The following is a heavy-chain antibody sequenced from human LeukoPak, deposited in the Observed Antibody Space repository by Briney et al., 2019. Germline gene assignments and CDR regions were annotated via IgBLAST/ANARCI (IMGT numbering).Heavy chain of an antibody. CDR3: AELGITMIGGV. CDR1: GFTFSSYE. V-gene: IGHV3-48*03. D-gene: IGHD3-10*02. Sequence: GGSLRLSCAASGFTFSSYEMNWVRQAPGKGLEWVSYISSSGSTVYYADSVKGRFNISRANAKNSLYLQMNSLRAEDTAVYYCAELGITMIGGVWGKGTTVTISS. J-gene: IGHJ6*04. CDR2: ISSSGSTV.